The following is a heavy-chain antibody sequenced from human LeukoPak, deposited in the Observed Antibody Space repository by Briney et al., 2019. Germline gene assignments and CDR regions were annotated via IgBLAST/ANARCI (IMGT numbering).Heavy chain of an antibody. V-gene: IGHV3-7*01. J-gene: IGHJ4*02. D-gene: IGHD2-21*02. CDR1: GFTFSTYW. CDR3: ATDRDNSDWQKRFDS. CDR2: INQDASEI. Sequence: GGSLRLSCAASGFTFSTYWMNWYRQAPGKGLEWVGNINQDASEINYVDSVRGRFTISRDNAKNSLHLQMNSLRAEDAAVYYCATDRDNSDWQKRFDSWGQGTLVTVSS.